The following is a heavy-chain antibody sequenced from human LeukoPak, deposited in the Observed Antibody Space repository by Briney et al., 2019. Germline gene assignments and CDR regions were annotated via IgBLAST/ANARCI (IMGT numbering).Heavy chain of an antibody. J-gene: IGHJ5*02. CDR2: IYTSGST. CDR1: GGSISSYY. V-gene: IGHV4-4*07. Sequence: SETLSLTCTVSGGSISSYYWSWIRQPAGKGLEWIGRIYTSGSTNYNPSLKSRVTISVDTSKNQFSLKLSSVTAADTAVYYCARDLPLRGWFDPWGQGTLVTVSS. CDR3: ARDLPLRGWFDP. D-gene: IGHD5/OR15-5a*01.